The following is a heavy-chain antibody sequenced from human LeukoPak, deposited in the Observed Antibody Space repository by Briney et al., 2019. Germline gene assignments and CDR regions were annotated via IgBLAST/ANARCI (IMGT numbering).Heavy chain of an antibody. CDR3: AKALGSYPESRYADY. D-gene: IGHD1-26*01. CDR2: ISDDANAK. J-gene: IGHJ4*02. Sequence: QPGGSLRLSCAASGFTFTTYTMNWVRQAPGKGLEWVAVISDDANAKYYGDSVKGRFTVSRDDSYNTMYLQMNSLRAEDTAVYYCAKALGSYPESRYADYWGQGALVTVSS. V-gene: IGHV3-30*18. CDR1: GFTFTTYT.